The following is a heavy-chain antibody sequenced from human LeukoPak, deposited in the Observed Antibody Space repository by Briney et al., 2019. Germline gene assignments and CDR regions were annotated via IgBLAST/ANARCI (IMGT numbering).Heavy chain of an antibody. CDR1: GGSISSYY. V-gene: IGHV4-4*07. D-gene: IGHD3-10*01. J-gene: IGHJ6*02. Sequence: PSETLSLTCTVSGGSISSYYWSWLRQPAGKGLEWIGRIYTSGSTNYNPSLKSRVTMSVDTSKNQFSLKLSSVTAADTAVYYCARDKMVREPSDYYYGMDVWGQGTTVTVSS. CDR3: ARDKMVREPSDYYYGMDV. CDR2: IYTSGST.